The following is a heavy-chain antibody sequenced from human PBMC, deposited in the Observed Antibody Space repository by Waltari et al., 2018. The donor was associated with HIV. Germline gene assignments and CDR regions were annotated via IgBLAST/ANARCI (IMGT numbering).Heavy chain of an antibody. CDR1: GLNFDDYG. V-gene: IGHV3-20*04. J-gene: IGHJ4*02. CDR2: INWNGGST. CDR3: ARDYGSGSYYNY. D-gene: IGHD3-10*01. Sequence: EVQLVESGGGVVRPGGSLRLSCVASGLNFDDYGMSWVRQAPGKGLGWVSGINWNGGSTGYADSVKGRFSISRDNAKNSLYLQMNSLRAEDTALYYCARDYGSGSYYNYWGQGTLVTVSS.